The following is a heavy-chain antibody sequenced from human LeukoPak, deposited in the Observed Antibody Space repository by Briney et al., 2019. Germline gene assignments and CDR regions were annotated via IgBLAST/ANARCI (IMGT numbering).Heavy chain of an antibody. J-gene: IGHJ4*02. Sequence: PGGSLRLSCAASGFTFSVYSMNWVRQAPGKGLEWVSSISSSSSYIYYADSVKGRFTISRDNAKNSLFLQMNSLRAEDTAVYYCASVGNVETDYWGQGTLVTVSS. CDR2: ISSSSSYI. D-gene: IGHD5-24*01. V-gene: IGHV3-21*01. CDR1: GFTFSVYS. CDR3: ASVGNVETDY.